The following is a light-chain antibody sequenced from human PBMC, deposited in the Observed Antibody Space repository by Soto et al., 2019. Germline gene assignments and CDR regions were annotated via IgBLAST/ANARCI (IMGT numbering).Light chain of an antibody. J-gene: IGKJ5*01. CDR3: QQSYSTPIT. CDR2: AAS. Sequence: DIQMTQSPSSLSASVGDSVTITCRASQSISFYLNWYQQKPGNAPKVLIYAASNLQAGVPSRFSGSGSGTDFTLTINSLQPEDFATYSCQQSYSTPITFGQGTRPEIK. CDR1: QSISFY. V-gene: IGKV1-39*01.